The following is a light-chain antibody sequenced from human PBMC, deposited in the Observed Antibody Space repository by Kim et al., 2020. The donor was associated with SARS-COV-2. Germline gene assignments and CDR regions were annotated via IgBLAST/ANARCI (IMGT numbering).Light chain of an antibody. CDR3: QQFGISPSYT. Sequence: EIVLTQSPGTLSLSPGERASLSCRASQSVSSYFLALYQQKPGQAPRLLIYSASNRATGIPDRFSGSGSGTDFTLTISRLEPEDFAVYYCQQFGISPSYTFGQGTKLEI. CDR1: QSVSSYF. V-gene: IGKV3-20*01. J-gene: IGKJ2*01. CDR2: SAS.